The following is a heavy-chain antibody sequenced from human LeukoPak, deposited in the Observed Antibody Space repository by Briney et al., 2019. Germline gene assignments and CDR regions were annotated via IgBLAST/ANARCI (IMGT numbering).Heavy chain of an antibody. D-gene: IGHD5-24*01. V-gene: IGHV4-59*01. CDR1: GGSISSYY. J-gene: IGHJ4*02. CDR2: IYYSGRT. CDR3: ARVSSGSRRDGYNVVDY. Sequence: SETLSLTCTVSGGSISSYYWTWVRQPPGKGLEWVGYIYYSGRTSYKPSLMSRVTFSVDTCRNQFSLRMTSVTAADPAVYYCARVSSGSRRDGYNVVDYWGQGTLVTVSS.